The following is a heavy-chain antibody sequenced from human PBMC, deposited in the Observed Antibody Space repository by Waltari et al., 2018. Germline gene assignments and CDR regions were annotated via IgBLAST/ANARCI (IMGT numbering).Heavy chain of an antibody. V-gene: IGHV3-33*01. Sequence: QVQLVESGGGVVQPGRSLRLSCAASGFTFSSYGMQWVRQAPGRGLEWVAVVWYDGSNKYYADSGKGRFTISRANSKNTLYLQMNSLRAEDTAVYYCARASGYYYDSSGYYAGVAFDIWGQGTMVTVSS. D-gene: IGHD3-22*01. CDR2: VWYDGSNK. CDR3: ARASGYYYDSSGYYAGVAFDI. CDR1: GFTFSSYG. J-gene: IGHJ3*02.